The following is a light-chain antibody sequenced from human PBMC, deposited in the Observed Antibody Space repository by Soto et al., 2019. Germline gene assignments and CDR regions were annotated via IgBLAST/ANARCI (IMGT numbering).Light chain of an antibody. CDR1: QSLSNW. CDR3: QQYNSYWT. V-gene: IGKV1-5*01. CDR2: DAS. Sequence: DIQMTQSPSTLAAYVGDRVTITCRASQSLSNWLAWYQQKPGKAPKLLIYDASSLETGVPSRFSGSGSGTEFTLTISRLQPDDFATYYCQQYNSYWTFGQGTK. J-gene: IGKJ1*01.